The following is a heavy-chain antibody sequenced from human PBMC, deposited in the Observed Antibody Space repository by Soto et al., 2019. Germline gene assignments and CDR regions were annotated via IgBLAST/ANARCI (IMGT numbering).Heavy chain of an antibody. V-gene: IGHV1-3*01. CDR3: ARGYCSSTSCQYYFDF. CDR1: GYTFTGYA. Sequence: ASVKVSCKASGYTFTGYAIHWVRQAPGQRLEWMGWINGGNGDTKYSQKFQGRVTISRDTSASTAYMELTSLGSEDTAVYHCARGYCSSTSCQYYFDFWGQGTLVTVSS. CDR2: INGGNGDT. D-gene: IGHD2-2*01. J-gene: IGHJ4*02.